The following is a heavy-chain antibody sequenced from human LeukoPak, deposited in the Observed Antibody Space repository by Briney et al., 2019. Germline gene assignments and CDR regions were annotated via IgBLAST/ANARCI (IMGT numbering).Heavy chain of an antibody. Sequence: GGSLRLSCAASGFTFSNAWMNWVRQAPGKGLEWVGRIKSKTDGGTTDYAAAVKGRFTISRDDSKNTLYLQMNSLKTEDTAVYYCTTGVTTLDDAFDIWGQGTMVTVSS. CDR3: TTGVTTLDDAFDI. CDR1: GFTFSNAW. D-gene: IGHD4-17*01. CDR2: IKSKTDGGTT. J-gene: IGHJ3*02. V-gene: IGHV3-15*07.